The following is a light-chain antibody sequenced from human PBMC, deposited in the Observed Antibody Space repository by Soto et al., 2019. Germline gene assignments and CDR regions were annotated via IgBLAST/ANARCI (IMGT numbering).Light chain of an antibody. CDR1: SSDVGGYNY. V-gene: IGLV2-14*01. CDR2: EVS. CDR3: SSYTSSSTWV. J-gene: IGLJ3*02. Sequence: QSVLTQPASVSGSPGQSITISCTGTSSDVGGYNYVSWYQQHPGKVPKLMIHEVSNRPSGVSNRFSGSKSGNTASLTISGLQAEDEADYYCSSYTSSSTWVFGGGTKLTVL.